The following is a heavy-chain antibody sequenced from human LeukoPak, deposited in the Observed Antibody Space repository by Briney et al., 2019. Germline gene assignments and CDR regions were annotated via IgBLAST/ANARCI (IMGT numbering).Heavy chain of an antibody. CDR3: AREAGGYSYVCDY. V-gene: IGHV3-30*04. Sequence: GRSLRLSCAASGFTFSSYAMHWVRQAPGKGLEWVAVISYDGSNKYYADSVKGRFTISRDNSKNTPYLQMNSLRAEDTAVYYCAREAGGYSYVCDYWGQGTLVTVSS. J-gene: IGHJ4*02. CDR1: GFTFSSYA. CDR2: ISYDGSNK. D-gene: IGHD5-18*01.